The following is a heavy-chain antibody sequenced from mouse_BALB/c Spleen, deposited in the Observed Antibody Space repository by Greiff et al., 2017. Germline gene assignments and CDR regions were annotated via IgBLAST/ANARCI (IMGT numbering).Heavy chain of an antibody. Sequence: QVHVKQSGPDLVAPSQSLSITCTVSGFSLTSYGVHWVRQPPGKGLEWLVVIWSDGSTTYNSALKSRLSISKDNSKSQVFLKLNSLQTDDTAMYYCARANYFDYWGQGTTLTVSS. V-gene: IGHV2-6-2*01. CDR2: IWSDGST. J-gene: IGHJ2*01. CDR3: ARANYFDY. CDR1: GFSLTSYG.